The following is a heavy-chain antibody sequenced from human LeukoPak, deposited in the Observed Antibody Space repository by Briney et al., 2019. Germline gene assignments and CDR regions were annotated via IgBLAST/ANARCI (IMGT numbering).Heavy chain of an antibody. CDR3: ARGSISMIVADAFDI. CDR1: GGSFSDNY. V-gene: IGHV4-34*01. D-gene: IGHD3-22*01. J-gene: IGHJ3*02. CDR2: INHRGST. Sequence: PSETLSLTCAVYGGSFSDNYWSWIRQPPGKGLEWIGEINHRGSTNYNSSLKSRVTISVDTSKNQFSLKLSFVTAADTAVYYCARGSISMIVADAFDIWGQGTMVTVSS.